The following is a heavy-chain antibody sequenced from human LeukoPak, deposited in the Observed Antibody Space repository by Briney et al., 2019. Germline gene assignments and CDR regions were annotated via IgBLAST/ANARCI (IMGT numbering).Heavy chain of an antibody. J-gene: IGHJ6*02. Sequence: SETLSLTCTVSGGSISSSSYYWGWIRQPPGKGLEWIGYFYYSGSTNYNPSLKSRVTISVDTSKNQFSLKLSSVTAADTAVYYCARDRGVRGVPYYYYGMDVWGQGTTVTVSS. CDR3: ARDRGVRGVPYYYYGMDV. CDR1: GGSISSSSYY. CDR2: FYYSGST. D-gene: IGHD3-10*01. V-gene: IGHV4-61*01.